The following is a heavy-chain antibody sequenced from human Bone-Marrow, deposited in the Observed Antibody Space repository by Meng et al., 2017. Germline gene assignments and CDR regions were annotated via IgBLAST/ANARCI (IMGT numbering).Heavy chain of an antibody. CDR1: GYTFTGYY. CDR3: ARGATTVVTAFDY. D-gene: IGHD4-23*01. Sequence: ASVKVSCKASGYTFTGYYMHWVRQAPGQGLEWMGWINPNSGGTNYAQKFQGRVTMTRDTSISTAYMELSRLRSEDTAVYYCARGATTVVTAFDYWGQGTLVTVSS. V-gene: IGHV1-2*02. J-gene: IGHJ4*02. CDR2: INPNSGGT.